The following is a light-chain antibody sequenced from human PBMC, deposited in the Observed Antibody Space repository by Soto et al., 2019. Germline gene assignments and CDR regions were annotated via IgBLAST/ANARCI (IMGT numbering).Light chain of an antibody. J-gene: IGKJ5*01. V-gene: IGKV3-15*01. CDR3: QQYNNWPPIT. Sequence: EIVMKQSPATLSVSRVERATVCCRASQSVSIKLAWYQQRSGQAPRLLIYDTSTTATGIPARFSGSGSGTEFTLTIRSLQSEDFAVYYCQQYNNWPPITFGQGTRLEI. CDR1: QSVSIK. CDR2: DTS.